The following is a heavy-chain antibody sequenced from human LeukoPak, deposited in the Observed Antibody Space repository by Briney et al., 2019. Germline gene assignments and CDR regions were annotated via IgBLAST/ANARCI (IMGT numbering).Heavy chain of an antibody. CDR3: ATVNGVGATPDAFDI. CDR1: GGTFSSYA. Sequence: SVKVSCKASGGTFSSYAISWVRQAPGQGLEWMGGIIPIFGTANYAQKFQGRVTITTDESTSTAYMELSSLRSEDTAVYYCATVNGVGATPDAFDIWGQGTMVTVSS. V-gene: IGHV1-69*05. D-gene: IGHD1-26*01. J-gene: IGHJ3*02. CDR2: IIPIFGTA.